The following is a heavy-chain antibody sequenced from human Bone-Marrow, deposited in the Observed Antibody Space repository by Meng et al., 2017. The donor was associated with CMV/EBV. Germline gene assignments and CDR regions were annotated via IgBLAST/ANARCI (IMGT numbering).Heavy chain of an antibody. CDR3: ARDKWLRLRYFDY. CDR2: INPNSGGT. D-gene: IGHD5-12*01. J-gene: IGHJ4*02. Sequence: ASVKVSCKASGYTFTGYYIHWVRQAPGQGLEWMGWINPNSGGTNYAQKFQGRVTMTRDTSISTAYMELSRLRSDDTAVYYCARDKWLRLRYFDYWGQGTLVPSPQ. CDR1: GYTFTGYY. V-gene: IGHV1-2*02.